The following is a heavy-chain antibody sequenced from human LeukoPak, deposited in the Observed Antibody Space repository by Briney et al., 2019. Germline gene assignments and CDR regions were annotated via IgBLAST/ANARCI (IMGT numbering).Heavy chain of an antibody. D-gene: IGHD2-2*03. Sequence: SETLSLTCTVSGGSVSSGSYYWSWIRQPPGKGLEWIGYIYYSGGTYYNPSLKSRVTISVDTSKNQFSLKLSSVTAADTAVYYCARGCALDIVVVPAAEVWFDPWGQGTLVTVSS. CDR3: ARGCALDIVVVPAAEVWFDP. CDR1: GGSVSSGSYY. CDR2: IYYSGGT. J-gene: IGHJ5*02. V-gene: IGHV4-61*01.